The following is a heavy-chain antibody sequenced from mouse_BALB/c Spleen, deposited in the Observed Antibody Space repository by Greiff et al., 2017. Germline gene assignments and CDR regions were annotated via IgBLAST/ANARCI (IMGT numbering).Heavy chain of an antibody. CDR3: ARPFTTATAWFAY. V-gene: IGHV3-2*02. J-gene: IGHJ3*01. Sequence: EVMLVESGPGLVKPSQSLSLTCTVTGYSITSDYAWNWIRQFPGNKLEWMGYISYSGSTSYNPSLKSRISITRDTSKNQFFLQLNSVTTEDTATYYCARPFTTATAWFAYWGQGTLVTVSA. CDR1: GYSITSDYA. D-gene: IGHD1-2*01. CDR2: ISYSGST.